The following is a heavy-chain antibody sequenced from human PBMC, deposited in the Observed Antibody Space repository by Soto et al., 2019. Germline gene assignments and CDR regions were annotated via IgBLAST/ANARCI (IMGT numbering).Heavy chain of an antibody. D-gene: IGHD6-19*01. V-gene: IGHV4-4*02. J-gene: IGHJ4*02. CDR1: SGSVFSSNW. Sequence: QVQLQESGPGLVKPSGTLSLTCAVSSGSVFSSNWWSWVRLPPGKGLEWIGETRNSGGANYNPSLNGRVTITVDRSRNHIFLELSSVTAADTAVYYCASHLVMAGTRGFDHWGLGTLVTVSS. CDR2: TRNSGGA. CDR3: ASHLVMAGTRGFDH.